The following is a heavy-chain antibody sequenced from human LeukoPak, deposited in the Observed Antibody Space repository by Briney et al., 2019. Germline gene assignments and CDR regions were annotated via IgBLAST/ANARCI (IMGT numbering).Heavy chain of an antibody. D-gene: IGHD1-1*01. Sequence: ASVKVSCKVSGYTLTELSMHWVRQAPGKGLEWMGGFDPEDGETIYAQKFQGRVTMTRDTSISTAYMELTRLRSDDTAVYYCARDGADWNFDYWGQGTLVTVSS. CDR1: GYTLTELS. CDR3: ARDGADWNFDY. V-gene: IGHV1-24*01. CDR2: FDPEDGET. J-gene: IGHJ4*02.